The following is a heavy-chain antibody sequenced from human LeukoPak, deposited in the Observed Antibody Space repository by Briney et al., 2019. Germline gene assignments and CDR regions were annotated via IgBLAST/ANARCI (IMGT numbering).Heavy chain of an antibody. CDR3: AKDGPYSSSWYSYDYFDY. Sequence: GGSLRLSCAASGFTVSDSFMTWVRQAPGKGLEWVSAISGSGGSTYYADSVKGRFTISRDNSKNTLYLQMNSLRAEDTAVYYCAKDGPYSSSWYSYDYFDYWGQGTLVTASS. J-gene: IGHJ4*02. V-gene: IGHV3-23*01. D-gene: IGHD6-13*01. CDR2: ISGSGGST. CDR1: GFTVSDSF.